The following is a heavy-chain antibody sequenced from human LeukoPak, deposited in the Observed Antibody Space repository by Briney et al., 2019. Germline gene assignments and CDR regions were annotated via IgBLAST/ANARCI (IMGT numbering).Heavy chain of an antibody. V-gene: IGHV3-30*04. CDR2: ISYDGSNK. Sequence: GGSLRLSCAASGFTFSSFVMHWVRQAPGKGLEWVAVISYDGSNKYYADSGKGRFTISRDNSKSTLYLQMSSLRVEDTAVYYCARSPYFYGSNGYWLDWGQGTLVTVSS. J-gene: IGHJ4*02. CDR1: GFTFSSFV. CDR3: ARSPYFYGSNGYWLD. D-gene: IGHD3-22*01.